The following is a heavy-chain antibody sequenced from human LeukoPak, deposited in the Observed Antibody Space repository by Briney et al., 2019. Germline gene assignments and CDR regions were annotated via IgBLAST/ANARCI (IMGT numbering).Heavy chain of an antibody. Sequence: ASVKVSCKASGYTFTGYYMHWVRQAPGQGREWMGWINPNSGGTNYAQKYQGRVTMTRDTSISTAYMELSRLRSDDTAVYYCARDTARITIFGVAKYMDVWGKGTTVTVSS. V-gene: IGHV1-2*02. CDR2: INPNSGGT. J-gene: IGHJ6*03. CDR1: GYTFTGYY. D-gene: IGHD3-3*01. CDR3: ARDTARITIFGVAKYMDV.